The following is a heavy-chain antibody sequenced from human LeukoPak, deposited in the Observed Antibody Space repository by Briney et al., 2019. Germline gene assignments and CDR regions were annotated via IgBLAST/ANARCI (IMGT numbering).Heavy chain of an antibody. CDR3: ARDLPDEVPSFDL. Sequence: NPGGSLRLSCAASGFTFSSYSMNGVRQAPGKGLEWVSSISSSRSYIYYVDSVKGRFTISRDNAKNSLYLQMNSLRAEDTAVYYCARDLPDEVPSFDLWGRGTLVTVSS. CDR1: GFTFSSYS. D-gene: IGHD1-1*01. V-gene: IGHV3-21*01. J-gene: IGHJ2*01. CDR2: ISSSRSYI.